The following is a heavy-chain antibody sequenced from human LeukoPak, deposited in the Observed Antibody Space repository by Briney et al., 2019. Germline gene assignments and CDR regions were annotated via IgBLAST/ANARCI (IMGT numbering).Heavy chain of an antibody. CDR3: AGRSARYFDS. V-gene: IGHV4-59*01. J-gene: IGHJ4*02. CDR2: VFYSGPT. D-gene: IGHD1-26*01. CDR1: GDSIDSYY. Sequence: PLKTLSLTCTVSGDSIDSYYWGWIHQPPGEGLQWIGYVFYSGPTNYDASLKSRVAISVDRSKNQFSLKLTSVSAADTAVYYCAGRSARYFDSWGQGTPVTVSS.